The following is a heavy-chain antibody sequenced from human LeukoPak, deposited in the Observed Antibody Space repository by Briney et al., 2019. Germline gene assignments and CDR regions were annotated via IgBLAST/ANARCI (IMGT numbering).Heavy chain of an antibody. D-gene: IGHD2-2*01. Sequence: GESLMISCKGSGYSFTSYWIGLVRPMPRKGLEWVGIIHPGGSDTRHSPSFQGPVTISADKSISPAYLQWRSLKASDTAMYYCARLGCSSTSCYVGEYCYYGMDVWGKGTTVTVS. CDR3: ARLGCSSTSCYVGEYCYYGMDV. J-gene: IGHJ6*01. V-gene: IGHV5-51*01. CDR2: IHPGGSDT. CDR1: GYSFTSYW.